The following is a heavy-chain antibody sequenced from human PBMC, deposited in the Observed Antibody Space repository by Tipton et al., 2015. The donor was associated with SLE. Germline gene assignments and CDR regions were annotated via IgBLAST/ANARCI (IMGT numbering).Heavy chain of an antibody. CDR3: ARGGRAPLRSSWSNAFDI. CDR2: INHSGST. J-gene: IGHJ3*02. D-gene: IGHD6-13*01. Sequence: TLSLTCAVYGGSFSGYYWSWIRQPPGKELEWIGEINHSGSTNYNPSLKSRVTISVDTSKNQFSPKLSSVTAADTAVYYCARGGRAPLRSSWSNAFDIWGQGTMVTVSS. V-gene: IGHV4-34*01. CDR1: GGSFSGYY.